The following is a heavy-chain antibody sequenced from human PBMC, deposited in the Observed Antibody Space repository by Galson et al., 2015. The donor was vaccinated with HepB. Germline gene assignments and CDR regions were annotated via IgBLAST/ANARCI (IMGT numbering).Heavy chain of an antibody. V-gene: IGHV1-2*02. J-gene: IGHJ4*02. CDR3: ARRYSYYDSGPYMDDHFDS. D-gene: IGHD3-22*01. Sequence: SVTVSCKASGYTFTGYYMHWVRQAPGQGLEWMGWINPDSGDTNYEQKFQGRVTMTRDTSISTAFMELSRLRYDDTALYYCARRYSYYDSGPYMDDHFDSWGQGTLVTVSS. CDR2: INPDSGDT. CDR1: GYTFTGYY.